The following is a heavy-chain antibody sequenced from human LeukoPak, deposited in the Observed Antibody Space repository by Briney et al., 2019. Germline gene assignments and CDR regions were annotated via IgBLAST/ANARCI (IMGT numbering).Heavy chain of an antibody. D-gene: IGHD3-22*01. Sequence: GGSLRLSCAASGFISSSYWMSWVRQAPGKGLERVANIKQDGSEKYYVDSVKGRFTISRDNAKNSLYLQMNSLRGEDTAMYYCARSTHYYDSSGYFYFDYWGQGTLVTVSS. V-gene: IGHV3-7*01. J-gene: IGHJ4*02. CDR3: ARSTHYYDSSGYFYFDY. CDR2: IKQDGSEK. CDR1: GFISSSYW.